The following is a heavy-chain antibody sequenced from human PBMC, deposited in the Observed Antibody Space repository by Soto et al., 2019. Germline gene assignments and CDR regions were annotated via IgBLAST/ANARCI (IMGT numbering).Heavy chain of an antibody. V-gene: IGHV4-34*01. D-gene: IGHD1-20*01. J-gene: IGHJ3*02. CDR1: NGSFGGFY. CDR2: INHRGRT. CDR3: ARAFSSHYNFDI. Sequence: SETLSLTCAVSNGSFGGFYWSWVRQSPGRGLEWIGDINHRGRTKLNPSLKIRVTISADTSNNEFSLNLVSLTAADTAIYFCARAFSSHYNFDIWGQGTKVTVSS.